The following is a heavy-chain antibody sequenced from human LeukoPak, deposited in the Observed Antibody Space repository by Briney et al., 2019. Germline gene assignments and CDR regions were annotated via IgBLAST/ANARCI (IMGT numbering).Heavy chain of an antibody. CDR2: IYYSGST. D-gene: IGHD1-1*01. CDR1: GGSISSSSYY. Sequence: PSETLSLTCTVSGGSISSSSYYWGWIRQPPGKGLEWIGSIYYSGSTYYNPSLKSRVTISVDTSKNQFSLKLSSVTAADTAVYYCARASELERVFDYWGQGTLVTVSS. CDR3: ARASELERVFDY. V-gene: IGHV4-39*07. J-gene: IGHJ4*02.